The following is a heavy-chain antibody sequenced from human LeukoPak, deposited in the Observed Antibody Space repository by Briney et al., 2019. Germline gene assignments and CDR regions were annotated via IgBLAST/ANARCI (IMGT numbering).Heavy chain of an antibody. Sequence: SETLSLTCTVSGGSISSYYWSWIRQPPGKGLEWIGYIYYSGSTNYNPSLKSRVTISVDTSKNQFSLKLSSVTAADTAVYYCASTPGDERPYYFDYWGQGTLVTVSS. CDR3: ASTPGDERPYYFDY. D-gene: IGHD7-27*01. V-gene: IGHV4-59*01. CDR1: GGSISSYY. J-gene: IGHJ4*02. CDR2: IYYSGST.